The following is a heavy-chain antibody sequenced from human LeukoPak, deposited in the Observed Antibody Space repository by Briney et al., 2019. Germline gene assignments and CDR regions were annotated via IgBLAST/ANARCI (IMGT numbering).Heavy chain of an antibody. CDR3: ARDLGAFDM. CDR2: TYYRTKWYT. CDR1: GDSFSSNSVA. J-gene: IGHJ3*02. D-gene: IGHD3-10*01. Sequence: SQTLSLTCALSGDSFSSNSVAWDWLRQSPSRGLEWRGSTYYRTKWYTDSAVSVKSRITINTDTSKNQFSRHLNSVTPEDTAVYYWARDLGAFDMWGEGTMVTASS. V-gene: IGHV6-1*01.